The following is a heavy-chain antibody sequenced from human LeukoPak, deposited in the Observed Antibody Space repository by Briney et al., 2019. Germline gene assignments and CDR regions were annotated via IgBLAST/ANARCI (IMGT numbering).Heavy chain of an antibody. CDR3: ARDLGYCAGASCSRWGYGFGI. CDR1: GGTFVSFT. J-gene: IGHJ3*02. D-gene: IGHD2-8*02. Sequence: SVKVSCKASGGTFVSFTISWVRQAPGQGLEWMGRIIPMLGMSNCTQKFQDRVTITADKSTSTAYMELSGLRSEDTAVYYCARDLGYCAGASCSRWGYGFGIWGQGTKVIVSS. V-gene: IGHV1-69*04. CDR2: IIPMLGMS.